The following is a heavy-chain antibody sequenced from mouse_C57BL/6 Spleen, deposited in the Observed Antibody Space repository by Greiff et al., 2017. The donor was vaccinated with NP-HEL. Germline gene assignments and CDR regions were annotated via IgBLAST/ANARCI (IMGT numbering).Heavy chain of an antibody. CDR3: ARGGYDYDHAMDY. CDR2: ISSGSSTI. CDR1: GFTFSDYG. J-gene: IGHJ4*01. D-gene: IGHD2-4*01. V-gene: IGHV5-17*01. Sequence: EVKVVESGGGLVKPGGSLKLSCAASGFTFSDYGMHWVRQAPEKGLEWVAYISSGSSTIYYADTVKGRFTISRDNAKNTLFLHMTSLRSEDTAMYYCARGGYDYDHAMDYWGQGTSVTVSS.